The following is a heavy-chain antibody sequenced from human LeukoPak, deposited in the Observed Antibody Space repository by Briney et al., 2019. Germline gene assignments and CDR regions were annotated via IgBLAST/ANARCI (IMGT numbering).Heavy chain of an antibody. D-gene: IGHD2-2*01. CDR1: GGSITSNY. CDR3: ARARYGSTSCPYYFDY. Sequence: SETLSLTCTVSGGSITSNYWTWMRQPPGKGLELIGFFYYSGSTNYNPSLKGRVTISLDTSKNQFSPKLTSVTAADTAVYYCARARYGSTSCPYYFDYWGQGTLVTVSS. V-gene: IGHV4-59*01. J-gene: IGHJ4*02. CDR2: FYYSGST.